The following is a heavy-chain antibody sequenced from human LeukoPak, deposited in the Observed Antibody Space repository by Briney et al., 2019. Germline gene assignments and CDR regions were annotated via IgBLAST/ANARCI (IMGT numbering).Heavy chain of an antibody. J-gene: IGHJ6*02. CDR3: ARELDSSDRYYYYGMDV. Sequence: SVKVSCKASGGTFSSYAISWVRQAPGQGLEWMGWIIPIFGIANYAQKFQGRVTITADKSTSTAYMELSSLRSEDTAVYYCARELDSSDRYYYYGMDVRGQGTTVTVSS. CDR1: GGTFSSYA. CDR2: IIPIFGIA. V-gene: IGHV1-69*17. D-gene: IGHD3-22*01.